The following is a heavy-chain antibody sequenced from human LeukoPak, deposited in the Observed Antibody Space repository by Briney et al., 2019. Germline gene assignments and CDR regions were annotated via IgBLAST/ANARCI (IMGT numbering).Heavy chain of an antibody. CDR1: GVSFSNNY. CDR2: INDSGTI. D-gene: IGHD1-7*01. Sequence: SETLSLTCAVYGVSFSNNYWSWLGQCPGKGWEWFGEINDSGTINYNTSLMSRVTVSVDKSKHQFSQKLSSATAADTAVYYCARRWNYGRNYYIDVWGKGATVSVSS. V-gene: IGHV4-34*01. J-gene: IGHJ6*03. CDR3: ARRWNYGRNYYIDV.